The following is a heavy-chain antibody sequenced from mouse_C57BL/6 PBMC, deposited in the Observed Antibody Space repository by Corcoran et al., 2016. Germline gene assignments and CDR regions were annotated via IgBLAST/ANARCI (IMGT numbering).Heavy chain of an antibody. J-gene: IGHJ2*01. V-gene: IGHV1-26*01. CDR1: GYTFTDYY. Sequence: EVQLQQSGPELVKPGASVKISCKASGYTFTDYYINWVKHSHGKSLEWIGDINPNNGGTSYNQKFTGKATLTVNKSSSTAYMELRSLTAEDSAFYYCARRLTGTFSYFDYWGEGTTLTVSS. D-gene: IGHD4-1*01. CDR2: INPNNGGT. CDR3: ARRLTGTFSYFDY.